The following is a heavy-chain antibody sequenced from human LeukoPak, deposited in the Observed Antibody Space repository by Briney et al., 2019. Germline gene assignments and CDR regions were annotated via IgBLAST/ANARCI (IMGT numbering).Heavy chain of an antibody. CDR1: GFTFSSYW. D-gene: IGHD2-2*03. V-gene: IGHV3-7*01. CDR2: IKQDGSEK. J-gene: IGHJ6*03. Sequence: PGGPLRLSCAASGFTFSSYWMSWVRQAPGKGLEWVANIKQDGSEKYYVDSVKGRFTISRDNAKTSLYLQMNSLRAEDTAGYYCARVPGYCSSTSCYWYYYMDVWGKGTTVTVSS. CDR3: ARVPGYCSSTSCYWYYYMDV.